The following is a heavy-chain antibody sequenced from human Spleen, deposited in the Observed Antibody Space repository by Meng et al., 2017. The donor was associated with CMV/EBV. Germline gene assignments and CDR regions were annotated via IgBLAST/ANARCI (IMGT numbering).Heavy chain of an antibody. J-gene: IGHJ4*02. V-gene: IGHV1-69*05. CDR3: ARRGLVPRHFDH. CDR2: IIPIFGTT. Sequence: CKASRGTFNSYAVSWVRQAPGQGLEWMGGIIPIFGTTKYAQKFQGRVTISTDESTTTTYMELSTLRSDDTAVYYCARRGLVPRHFDHWGQGTLVTVSS. D-gene: IGHD6-6*01. CDR1: RGTFNSYA.